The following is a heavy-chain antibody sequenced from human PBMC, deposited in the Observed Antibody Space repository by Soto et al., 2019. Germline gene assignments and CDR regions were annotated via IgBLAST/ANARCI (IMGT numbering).Heavy chain of an antibody. CDR2: ISSSGTRM. Sequence: QVQLVESGGGLVQPGGSLRLSCTASGFTFSDYSMTWIRQAPGKGLESVSYISSSGTRMYYADSVKGRFTISRDNAKNSLSLQLHSLRAEDTAVYYCAREYYDVLTAYYRYYYIDVWGKGITVTVSS. CDR3: AREYYDVLTAYYRYYYIDV. D-gene: IGHD3-9*01. J-gene: IGHJ6*03. CDR1: GFTFSDYS. V-gene: IGHV3-11*01.